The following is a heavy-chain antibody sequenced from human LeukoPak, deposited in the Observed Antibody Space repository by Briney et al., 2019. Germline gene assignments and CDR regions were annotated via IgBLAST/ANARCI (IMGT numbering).Heavy chain of an antibody. CDR3: ARESVVGATTPFDY. D-gene: IGHD1-26*01. V-gene: IGHV1-2*02. CDR1: GYTFTGYY. Sequence: ASVKVSCKAPGYTFTGYYMHWVRQAPGQGLEWMGWINPNSGGTNYAQKFQGRVTMTRDTSISTAYMELSRLRSDDTAVYYCARESVVGATTPFDYWGQGTLVTVSS. J-gene: IGHJ4*02. CDR2: INPNSGGT.